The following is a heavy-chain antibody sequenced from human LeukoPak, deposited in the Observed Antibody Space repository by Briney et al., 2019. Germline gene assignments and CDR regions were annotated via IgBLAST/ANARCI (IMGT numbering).Heavy chain of an antibody. Sequence: SETLSLTSALSVVSFSGYYWSWIRQPPGKGLEWIGEINHSGSTNYNPSPKRRVTISVDTSKNQFSLKLSSVTAADTAVYYCERGIGGWYNVHYFDYWGQGTLVTVSS. CDR3: ERGIGGWYNVHYFDY. D-gene: IGHD6-19*01. V-gene: IGHV4-34*01. J-gene: IGHJ4*02. CDR1: VVSFSGYY. CDR2: INHSGST.